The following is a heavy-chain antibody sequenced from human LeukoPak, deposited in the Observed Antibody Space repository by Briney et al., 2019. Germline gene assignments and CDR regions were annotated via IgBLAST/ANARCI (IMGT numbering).Heavy chain of an antibody. D-gene: IGHD2-2*02. CDR2: INTNTGNP. CDR3: AKNDIVVVPAAIRVYYYYGMDV. CDR1: GYTFTSYA. Sequence: ASVKVSCKASGYTFTSYAMNWVRQAPGQGLEWMGWINTNTGNPTYAQGFTGRFVFSSDTSVSTAYLQTSSLKAEDTAVYYCAKNDIVVVPAAIRVYYYYGMDVWGQGTTVTVSS. V-gene: IGHV7-4-1*02. J-gene: IGHJ6*02.